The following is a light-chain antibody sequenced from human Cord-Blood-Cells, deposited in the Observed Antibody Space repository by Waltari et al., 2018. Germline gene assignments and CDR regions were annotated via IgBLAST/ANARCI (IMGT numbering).Light chain of an antibody. J-gene: IGLJ3*02. CDR2: DVS. CDR3: SSYTSSSTRV. Sequence: QSALTQPAPVSGSPGPSIPLSCTGTTSDVGGDTYVSWYQQHPGKAPKLMIYDVSNRPSGVSNRFSGSKSGNTASLTISGLQAEDEADYYCSSYTSSSTRVFGGGTKLTVL. CDR1: TSDVGGDTY. V-gene: IGLV2-14*01.